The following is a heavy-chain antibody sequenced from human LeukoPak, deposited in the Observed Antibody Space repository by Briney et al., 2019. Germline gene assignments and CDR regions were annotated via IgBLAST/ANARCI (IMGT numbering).Heavy chain of an antibody. V-gene: IGHV4-34*01. Sequence: SETLSLTCAVYGGSFSGYYWSWIRQPPGKGLEWIGEINHSGSTNYNPSLKSRVTISVDTSKNQFSLKLSSVTAADTAVYYCARNQRLRYFDWLLPRESTHFDYWGQGTLVTVSS. D-gene: IGHD3-9*01. CDR1: GGSFSGYY. CDR2: INHSGST. CDR3: ARNQRLRYFDWLLPRESTHFDY. J-gene: IGHJ4*02.